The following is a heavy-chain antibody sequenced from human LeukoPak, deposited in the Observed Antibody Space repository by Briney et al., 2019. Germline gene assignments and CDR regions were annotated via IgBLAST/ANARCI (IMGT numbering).Heavy chain of an antibody. Sequence: ASVKVSCKASGGTFSSYAISWVRQAPGQGLEWMGGIIPIFGTANYAQKFQGRVTITADESTSTAYMELGSLRSEDTAVYYCARAGKYYYDSSGYYPWGQGTLVTVSS. J-gene: IGHJ5*02. CDR2: IIPIFGTA. CDR1: GGTFSSYA. D-gene: IGHD3-22*01. CDR3: ARAGKYYYDSSGYYP. V-gene: IGHV1-69*13.